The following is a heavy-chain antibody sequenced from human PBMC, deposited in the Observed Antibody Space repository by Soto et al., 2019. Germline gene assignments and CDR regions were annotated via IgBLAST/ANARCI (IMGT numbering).Heavy chain of an antibody. V-gene: IGHV3-30-3*01. J-gene: IGHJ6*02. CDR1: GFTFSSFS. CDR2: ISYDGTNK. Sequence: GGSLRLSCAASGFTFSSFSLHWVRQAPGKGLEWLAVISYDGTNKYNADSVKGRFTISRDNSKNTLYLQLNSLRPEDTAVYYCARDLPDKDYGDYVGYYYYGMDVWGQGTTVTVSS. D-gene: IGHD4-17*01. CDR3: ARDLPDKDYGDYVGYYYYGMDV.